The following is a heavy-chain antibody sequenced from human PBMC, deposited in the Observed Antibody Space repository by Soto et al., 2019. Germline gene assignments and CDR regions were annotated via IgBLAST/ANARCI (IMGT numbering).Heavy chain of an antibody. CDR1: GYTFTNYD. J-gene: IGHJ4*02. CDR2: MNPNSGNT. Sequence: ASVKVSCKASGYTFTNYDINWVRQATGQGLEWMGWMNPNSGNTGYAQKFQGRVTMTRNTSISTAYMELSSLRSEDTAVYYCARGRWEYYYDSSGNLDYWGQGTLVTVSS. V-gene: IGHV1-8*02. D-gene: IGHD3-22*01. CDR3: ARGRWEYYYDSSGNLDY.